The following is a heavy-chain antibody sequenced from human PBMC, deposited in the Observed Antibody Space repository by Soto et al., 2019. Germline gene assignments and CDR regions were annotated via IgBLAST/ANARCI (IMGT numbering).Heavy chain of an antibody. D-gene: IGHD1-20*01. CDR3: ASAYNWKQASYMDV. CDR1: GGTFSSYT. V-gene: IGHV1-69*02. J-gene: IGHJ6*03. Sequence: QVQLVQSGAEVQKPGSSVKVSCKASGGTFSSYTISWVRQAPGQGLEWMGRIIPILGIANYAQKFQGRVTITADKSTSTAYMELSSLRSEDTAVYYCASAYNWKQASYMDVWGKGTTVTVSS. CDR2: IIPILGIA.